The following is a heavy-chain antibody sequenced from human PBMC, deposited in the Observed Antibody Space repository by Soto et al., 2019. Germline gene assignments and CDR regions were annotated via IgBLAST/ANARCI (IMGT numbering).Heavy chain of an antibody. D-gene: IGHD6-6*01. V-gene: IGHV6-1*01. Sequence: SQTLSLTCAISGDSVSSNSAAWNCIRQSPSRGLEWLGRTYYRSKWYNDYAVSVKSRITINPDTSKNQFSLQLNSVTPEDTAVYYCARAPKGVAARPVGFDIWGQGTMVTVSS. CDR2: TYYRSKWYN. CDR1: GDSVSSNSAA. J-gene: IGHJ3*02. CDR3: ARAPKGVAARPVGFDI.